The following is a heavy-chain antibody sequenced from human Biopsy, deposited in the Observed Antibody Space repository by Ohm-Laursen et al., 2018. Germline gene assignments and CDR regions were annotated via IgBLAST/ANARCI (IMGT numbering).Heavy chain of an antibody. CDR2: IYYDGIT. CDR3: ARVAGGYAYYYGMDV. D-gene: IGHD5-12*01. J-gene: IGHJ6*02. Sequence: GTLSLTCAVSGYSVTNDYYWGWIRQPPGKGLERIGKIYYDGITYYNPSLKSRVAMSVDTSKNQFSLRLTSVTAADTAVYYCARVAGGYAYYYGMDVWGQGTTVIVSS. V-gene: IGHV4-38-2*01. CDR1: GYSVTNDYY.